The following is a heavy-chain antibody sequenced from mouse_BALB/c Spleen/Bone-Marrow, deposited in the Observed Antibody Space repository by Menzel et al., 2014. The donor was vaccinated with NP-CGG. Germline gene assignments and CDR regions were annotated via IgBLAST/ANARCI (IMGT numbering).Heavy chain of an antibody. CDR3: ARVYYGYDGTSSWFAY. CDR1: GYTFTSYV. D-gene: IGHD2-2*01. CDR2: INPYNDGT. V-gene: IGHV1-14*01. J-gene: IGHJ3*01. Sequence: VQLKHSGPELVKPGASVKMSCKASGYTFTSYVMHWVKQKPGQGLEWIGYINPYNDGTKYNEKFKGKATLTSDKSSSTAYMELSSLTSEDSAVYYCARVYYGYDGTSSWFAYWGQGTLVTVSA.